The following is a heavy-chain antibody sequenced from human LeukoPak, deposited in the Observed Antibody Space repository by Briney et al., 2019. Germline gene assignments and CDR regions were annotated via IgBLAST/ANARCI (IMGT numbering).Heavy chain of an antibody. CDR2: INPNSGGT. CDR1: GYTFTGYY. J-gene: IGHJ5*02. D-gene: IGHD3-3*01. CDR3: ARGYPITIFGVVKRGGNWFDP. Sequence: ASVKVSCKASGYTFTGYYMHWVRQAPGQGLEWMGWINPNSGGTNYAQKFQGWVTMTRDTSISTAYMELSRLRSDDTAVYYCARGYPITIFGVVKRGGNWFDPWGQGTLVTVSS. V-gene: IGHV1-2*04.